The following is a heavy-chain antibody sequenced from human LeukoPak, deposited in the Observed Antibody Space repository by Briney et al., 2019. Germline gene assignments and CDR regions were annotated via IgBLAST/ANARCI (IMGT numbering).Heavy chain of an antibody. CDR3: ARLYCSSTSCYIGGDGDY. CDR2: IYYSGST. CDR1: GGSISSYY. J-gene: IGHJ4*02. D-gene: IGHD2-2*02. V-gene: IGHV4-59*01. Sequence: PSETLSLTCTVSGGSISSYYWSWIRQPPGKGLEWIGYIYYSGSTNYNPSFKSRVTISVDTSKNQFSLKLSSVTAADTAVYYCARLYCSSTSCYIGGDGDYWGQGTLVTVSS.